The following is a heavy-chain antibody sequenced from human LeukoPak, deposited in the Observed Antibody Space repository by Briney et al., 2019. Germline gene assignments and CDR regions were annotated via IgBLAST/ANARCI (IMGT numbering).Heavy chain of an antibody. CDR3: ARDRRDGYNSFYYFDY. V-gene: IGHV4-34*01. D-gene: IGHD5-24*01. CDR1: GGSFNDYY. J-gene: IGHJ4*02. CDR2: INHSGST. Sequence: SETLSLTCAVYGGSFNDYYWTWIRQPPGEGLEWIGEINHSGSTNYNPSLKSRVTMSVDTSKSQFSLKLNSVTAADTAVYYCARDRRDGYNSFYYFDYWGQGTLVTVSS.